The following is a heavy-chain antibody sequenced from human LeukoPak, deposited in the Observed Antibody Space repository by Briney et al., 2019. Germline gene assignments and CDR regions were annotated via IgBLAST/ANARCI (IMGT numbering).Heavy chain of an antibody. CDR1: GFTFSSHG. J-gene: IGHJ4*02. D-gene: IGHD3-10*01. CDR2: IKQDGSEK. V-gene: IGHV3-7*01. Sequence: GDSLTLSCAASGFTFSSHGMSRARKAPGKGLVWMANIKQDGSEKYYVDSVKGRFTISRDNAKNSLYLQMNSLRAEDTAVYYSAILRGSGRSHFDYWGQGTLVTVSS. CDR3: AILRGSGRSHFDY.